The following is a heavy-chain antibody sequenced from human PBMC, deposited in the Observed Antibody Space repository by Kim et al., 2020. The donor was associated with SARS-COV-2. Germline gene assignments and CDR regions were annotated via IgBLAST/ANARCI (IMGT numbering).Heavy chain of an antibody. D-gene: IGHD3-16*02. CDR2: IIPIFGTA. CDR3: ARSLIRLGELSLFDY. CDR1: GGTFSSYA. Sequence: SVKVSCKASGGTFSSYAISWVRQAPGQGLEWMGGIIPIFGTANYAQKFQGRVTITADESTSTAYMELSSLRSEDTAVYYCARSLIRLGELSLFDYWGQGTLGTVSS. V-gene: IGHV1-69*13. J-gene: IGHJ4*02.